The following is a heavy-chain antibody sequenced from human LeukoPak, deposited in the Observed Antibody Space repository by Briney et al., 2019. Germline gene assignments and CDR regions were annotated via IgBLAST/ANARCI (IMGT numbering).Heavy chain of an antibody. Sequence: PGGSLRLSCKGSGYSFTSYWISWVRQMPGKGLEWMGIIYPGDSDTRYSPSFQGQVTISTDKSISTAYLQWSSLKASDTAMYYCATRDAGHKVYNYWGQGTLVTVSS. CDR2: IYPGDSDT. D-gene: IGHD3-10*01. J-gene: IGHJ4*02. CDR1: GYSFTSYW. V-gene: IGHV5-51*01. CDR3: ATRDAGHKVYNY.